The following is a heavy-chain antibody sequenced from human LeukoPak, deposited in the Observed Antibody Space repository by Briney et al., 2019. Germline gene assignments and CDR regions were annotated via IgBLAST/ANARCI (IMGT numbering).Heavy chain of an antibody. Sequence: ASVKVSCKASGGTFSSYAISWVRQAPGQGLEWMGWINPNSGGTNYAQKFQGRVTMTRDTSISTAYMELSRLRSDDTAVYYCARAAYYYDSSGPPPPPYFDYWGQGTLVTVSS. CDR3: ARAAYYYDSSGPPPPPYFDY. CDR1: GGTFSSYA. V-gene: IGHV1-2*02. D-gene: IGHD3-22*01. CDR2: INPNSGGT. J-gene: IGHJ4*02.